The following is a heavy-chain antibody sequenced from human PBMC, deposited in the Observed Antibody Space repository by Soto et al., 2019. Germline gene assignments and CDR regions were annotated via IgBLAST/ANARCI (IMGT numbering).Heavy chain of an antibody. Sequence: PGGSLRLSCAASGFTFDDYAMHWVRQDPGKGLEWVSGISWNSGSIGYADSVKGRFTISRGNAKNSLYLQMNSLRAEDTALYYCAKDGYYGSWGRGTLVTVSS. D-gene: IGHD3-22*01. CDR3: AKDGYYGS. CDR1: GFTFDDYA. J-gene: IGHJ4*01. CDR2: ISWNSGSI. V-gene: IGHV3-9*01.